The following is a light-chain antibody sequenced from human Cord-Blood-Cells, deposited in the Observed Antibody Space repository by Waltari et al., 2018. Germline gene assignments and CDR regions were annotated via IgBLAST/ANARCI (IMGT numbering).Light chain of an antibody. CDR3: QQSYSTPFT. CDR2: AAS. Sequence: DRVTITCRASQSISSYLNWYQQKPGKSPKLLIYAASRLHCGVPSRFSGSGSGTDFTLTISSLEPEDAATYYCQQSYSTPFTFGQGTKLEIK. V-gene: IGKV1-39*01. CDR1: QSISSY. J-gene: IGKJ2*01.